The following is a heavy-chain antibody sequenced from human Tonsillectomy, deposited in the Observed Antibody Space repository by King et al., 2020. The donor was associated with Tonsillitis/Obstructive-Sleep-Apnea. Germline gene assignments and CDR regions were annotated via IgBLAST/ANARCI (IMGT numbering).Heavy chain of an antibody. CDR1: GFTFSSYN. Sequence: QLVQSGGGLVKPGGSLRLSCAASGFTFSSYNMNWVRQAPGKGLEWVSSISSSSSYIFYADSVKGRFTISRDNAKNSLYLQMNSLRAEDTAVYYCARDVAPTSSSSQGHWGQGTLVTVSS. CDR3: ARDVAPTSSSSQGH. CDR2: ISSSSSYI. D-gene: IGHD6-13*01. J-gene: IGHJ4*02. V-gene: IGHV3-21*01.